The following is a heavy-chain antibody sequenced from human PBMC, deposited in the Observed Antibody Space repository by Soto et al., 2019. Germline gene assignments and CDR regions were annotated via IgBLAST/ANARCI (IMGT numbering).Heavy chain of an antibody. D-gene: IGHD3-22*01. V-gene: IGHV4-31*03. J-gene: IGHJ4*02. CDR1: GGSISSGGYY. Sequence: SETLSLTCTVPGGSISSGGYYWSWIRQHPGKGLEWIGYIYYSGSTYYNPSLKSRVTISVDTSKNQFSLKLSSVTAADTAVYYCARVPVSGYYYDSSGYGGFDYWGQGTLVTVSS. CDR2: IYYSGST. CDR3: ARVPVSGYYYDSSGYGGFDY.